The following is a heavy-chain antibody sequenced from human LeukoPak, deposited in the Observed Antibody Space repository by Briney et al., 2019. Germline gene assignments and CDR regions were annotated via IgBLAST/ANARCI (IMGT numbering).Heavy chain of an antibody. CDR1: GFTFSSYA. D-gene: IGHD7-27*01. Sequence: GGSLRLSCAASGFTFSSYAMHWVRQAPGKGLEWVAVISYDGSNKYYADSVKGRFTISRDNSKNTLYLQMNSLRAEDTAVYYCARERSGAYPEHWGQGTLVTVSS. V-gene: IGHV3-30*04. CDR2: ISYDGSNK. CDR3: ARERSGAYPEH. J-gene: IGHJ1*01.